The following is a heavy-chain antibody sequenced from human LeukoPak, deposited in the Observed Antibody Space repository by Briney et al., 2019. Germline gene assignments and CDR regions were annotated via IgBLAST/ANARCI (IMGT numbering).Heavy chain of an antibody. CDR2: IVVGSGNT. CDR1: GFTFTSSA. CDR3: ARAGPSSSWHQFDY. J-gene: IGHJ4*02. V-gene: IGHV1-58*02. Sequence: SVKVSCKASGFTFTSSAMQWVRQARGQRLEWIGWIVVGSGNTNYAQKFQERVTITRDMSTSTAYMELSSLRSEDTAVYYCARAGPSSSWHQFDYWGQGTLVTVSS. D-gene: IGHD6-13*01.